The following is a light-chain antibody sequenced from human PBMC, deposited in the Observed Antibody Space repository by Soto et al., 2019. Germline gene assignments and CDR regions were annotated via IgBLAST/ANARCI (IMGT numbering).Light chain of an antibody. V-gene: IGKV3-15*01. J-gene: IGKJ1*01. Sequence: EIVMTQSPATLSVSPGERVTLSCRASQSITNNVAWYQQKPGQAPRLLIYGASTRATGIPARFTGSGSGTEFTLTISSLQSEDFAVYYCQQYNNWPGWAFGQGTKVAIK. CDR3: QQYNNWPGWA. CDR1: QSITNN. CDR2: GAS.